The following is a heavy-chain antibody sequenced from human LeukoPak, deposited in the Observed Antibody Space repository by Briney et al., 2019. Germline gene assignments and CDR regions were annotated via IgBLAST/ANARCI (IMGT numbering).Heavy chain of an antibody. D-gene: IGHD3-10*01. Sequence: GGSLRLSCAAPGFTFSNYWMSWVRQAPGKGLEWVANIKQYGSEKYYVDSVKGRFTISRDNAKNSLYLQMNSLRAEDTAVYYCARGDYFGSGTSFIDAFDIWGQGTMVTVS. CDR1: GFTFSNYW. CDR3: ARGDYFGSGTSFIDAFDI. CDR2: IKQYGSEK. V-gene: IGHV3-7*01. J-gene: IGHJ3*02.